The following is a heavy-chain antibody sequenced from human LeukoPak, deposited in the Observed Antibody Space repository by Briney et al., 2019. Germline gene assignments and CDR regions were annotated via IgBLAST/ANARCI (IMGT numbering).Heavy chain of an antibody. CDR2: ISYDGKVK. D-gene: IGHD6-19*01. V-gene: IGHV3-30*04. J-gene: IGHJ4*02. CDR3: ARDIVAGSPDYFDY. Sequence: GGSLRLSCAASGFTFSRYAMHWVRQAPGKGLDWLAVISYDGKVKKYSDSVKGRFTIPRDDSTHTLYLQMNSLTAEDTAVYYCARDIVAGSPDYFDYWGQGTLVTVSS. CDR1: GFTFSRYA.